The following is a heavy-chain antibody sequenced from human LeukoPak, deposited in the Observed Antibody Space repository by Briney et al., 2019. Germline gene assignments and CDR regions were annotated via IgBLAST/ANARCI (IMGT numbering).Heavy chain of an antibody. CDR3: AKEVAVAGTRSVVGYFDY. V-gene: IGHV3-23*01. CDR2: ISGSGGST. D-gene: IGHD6-19*01. CDR1: GFTFSSYG. Sequence: GGSLRLSCAASGFTFSSYGMSWVRQAPGKGLEWVSAISGSGGSTYYADSVKGRFTISRDNSKNTLYLQMNSLRAEDTAVYYCAKEVAVAGTRSVVGYFDYWGQGTLVTVSS. J-gene: IGHJ4*02.